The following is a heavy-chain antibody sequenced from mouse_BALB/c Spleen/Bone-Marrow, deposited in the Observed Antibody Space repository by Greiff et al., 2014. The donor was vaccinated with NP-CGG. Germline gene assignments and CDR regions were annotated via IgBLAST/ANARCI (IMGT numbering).Heavy chain of an antibody. D-gene: IGHD2-14*01. V-gene: IGHV1S56*01. Sequence: QVQLQQPGPELVKPGASVRISCKASGYTFTTYYIHWVKQRPGQGLEWIGWIYPGNVNTNYSEKFKGKATLTADKSSSTAYMQLSSLTSEDSAVYFGARGGYDGAWFAYWGQGTLVTVSA. CDR3: ARGGYDGAWFAY. J-gene: IGHJ3*01. CDR1: GYTFTTYY. CDR2: IYPGNVNT.